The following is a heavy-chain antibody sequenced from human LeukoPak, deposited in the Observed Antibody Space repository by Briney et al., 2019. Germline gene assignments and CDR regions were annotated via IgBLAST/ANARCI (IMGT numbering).Heavy chain of an antibody. D-gene: IGHD3-22*01. J-gene: IGHJ4*02. Sequence: PGGSLRLPCAASGFTFSSYEMNWVRQAPGKGLEWVSYISSSGSTIYYAGSVKGRFTISRDNAKNSLYLQMNSLRAEDTAVYYCASSTYYYDNPNWGQGTLVTVSS. CDR3: ASSTYYYDNPN. V-gene: IGHV3-48*03. CDR1: GFTFSSYE. CDR2: ISSSGSTI.